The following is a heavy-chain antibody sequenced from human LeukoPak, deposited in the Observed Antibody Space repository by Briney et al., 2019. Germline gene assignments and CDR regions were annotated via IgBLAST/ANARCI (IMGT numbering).Heavy chain of an antibody. J-gene: IGHJ4*01. Sequence: PGGSLRLSCAASGFTFSSYSMNWVRQAPGKGLEWVSSISSSSSYIYYADSVKGRFTISRDNAKNSLYLQMNSLRAEDTAVYYCARDIAAAGTWFDYWGXGTLVTVS. CDR3: ARDIAAAGTWFDY. CDR2: ISSSSSYI. D-gene: IGHD6-13*01. V-gene: IGHV3-21*01. CDR1: GFTFSSYS.